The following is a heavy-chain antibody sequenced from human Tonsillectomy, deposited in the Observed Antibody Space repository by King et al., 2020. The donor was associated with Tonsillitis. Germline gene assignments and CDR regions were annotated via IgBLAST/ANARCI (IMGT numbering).Heavy chain of an antibody. CDR1: GGSISSGDYY. Sequence: VQLQESGPGLVKPSQTLSLTCTVSGGSISSGDYYWNWIRQPPGKGLEWIGYIYYSGSTYYNPALKSRVTISVDKYKNKFSLKLSSVTAADTAVYYCARFSTEGPVVVVAATHDAFVIWGQGTMVTVSS. J-gene: IGHJ3*02. V-gene: IGHV4-30-4*01. CDR2: IYYSGST. CDR3: ARFSTEGPVVVVAATHDAFVI. D-gene: IGHD2-15*01.